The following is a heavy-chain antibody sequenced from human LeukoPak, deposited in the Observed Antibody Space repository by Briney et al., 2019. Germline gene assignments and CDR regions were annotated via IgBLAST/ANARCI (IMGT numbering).Heavy chain of an antibody. V-gene: IGHV3-53*01. CDR3: ARGSSWYYFDY. CDR2: IYSGGST. CDR1: GFTVSSKY. Sequence: GGSLRLSCAASGFTVSSKYMSWVRQAPGKGLEWVSVIYSGGSTYYADSVKGRFTISRDNSKNTLYLQMNSQRAEDTAVYYCARGSSWYYFDYWGQGTLVTVSS. D-gene: IGHD6-13*01. J-gene: IGHJ4*02.